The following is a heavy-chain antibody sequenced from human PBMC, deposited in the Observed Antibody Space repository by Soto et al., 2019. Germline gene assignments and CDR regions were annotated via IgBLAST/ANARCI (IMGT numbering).Heavy chain of an antibody. J-gene: IGHJ6*02. CDR2: IIPIFGTA. CDR3: ARPSAGITMIVVVSPESYGMDV. D-gene: IGHD3-22*01. CDR1: GGTFSSYA. V-gene: IGHV1-69*13. Sequence: SVKVSCKASGGTFSSYAISWVRQAPGQGLEWMGGIIPIFGTANYAQKFQGRVTITADESTSTAYMELSSLRSEDTAVYYCARPSAGITMIVVVSPESYGMDVWGQGTTVTVSS.